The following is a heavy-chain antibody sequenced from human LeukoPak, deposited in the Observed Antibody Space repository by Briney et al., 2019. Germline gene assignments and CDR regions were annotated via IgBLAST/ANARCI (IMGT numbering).Heavy chain of an antibody. D-gene: IGHD1-1*01. J-gene: IGHJ3*02. CDR2: IKQDGSET. Sequence: GFLRLSCAASGFTFSSYWMTWVRQAPGKGLEWVANIKQDGSETYYVDSVMGRFTISRDNAKNSLYLQMNSLRAEDTAVYYCARETIHDRAFDIWGQGTMVTVSS. CDR1: GFTFSSYW. CDR3: ARETIHDRAFDI. V-gene: IGHV3-7*05.